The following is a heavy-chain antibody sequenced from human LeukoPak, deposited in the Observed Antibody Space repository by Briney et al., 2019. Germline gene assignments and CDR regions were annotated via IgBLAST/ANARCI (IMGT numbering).Heavy chain of an antibody. V-gene: IGHV3-48*01. CDR3: ARDWAMID. Sequence: GKSLRLSCAASGFIFSSHSMNWVRQAPGKGLEWLSYISGSSTSGSSSFIYYADSVKGRFTISRDNARNSLYLQMKGLRVEDTAVYYCARDWAMIDWGQGTLVTVPS. CDR1: GFIFSSHS. J-gene: IGHJ4*02. CDR2: ISGSSTSGSSSFI. D-gene: IGHD5-12*01.